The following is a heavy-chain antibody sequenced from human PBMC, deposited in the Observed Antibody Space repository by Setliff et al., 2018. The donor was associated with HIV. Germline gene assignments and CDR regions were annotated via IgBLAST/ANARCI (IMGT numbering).Heavy chain of an antibody. J-gene: IGHJ6*03. CDR2: IFPGDSDT. Sequence: GESLTISCTGSGYSFTNYWIGWVRQMPGKGLEWMGIIFPGDSDTRYSPSFQGQVTISADTSISTAYLQWRSLKASDTAMYYCAKQPGRAAMGRENNYYYYMDVWGKGTTVTVSS. CDR1: GYSFTNYW. D-gene: IGHD2-2*01. CDR3: AKQPGRAAMGRENNYYYYMDV. V-gene: IGHV5-51*01.